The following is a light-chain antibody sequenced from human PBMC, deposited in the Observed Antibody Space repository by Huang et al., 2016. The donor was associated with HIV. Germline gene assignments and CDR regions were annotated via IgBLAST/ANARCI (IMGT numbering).Light chain of an antibody. J-gene: IGKJ2*01. V-gene: IGKV3-20*01. Sequence: EIVLTQSPGTLSLSPGERATLSCRASQSVSSSDLAWDQQKPGQAPRLLVYGASSRATGIPDRFRGSGSGTDFTLTISRLEPEDFAVYYCQQYGSSPYTFGQGTKLEIK. CDR1: QSVSSSD. CDR2: GAS. CDR3: QQYGSSPYT.